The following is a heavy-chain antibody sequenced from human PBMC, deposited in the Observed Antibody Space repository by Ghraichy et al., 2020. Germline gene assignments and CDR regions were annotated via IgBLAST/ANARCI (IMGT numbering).Heavy chain of an antibody. D-gene: IGHD3-10*01. CDR1: GGSFSGYY. J-gene: IGHJ6*03. CDR2: INHSGST. V-gene: IGHV4-34*01. Sequence: SQTHSLTCAVYGGSFSGYYWSWIRQPPGKGLEWIGEINHSGSTNYNPSLKSRVTISVDTSKNQFSLKLSSVTAADTAVYYCARGLYYYGSGSYLPYPRYYYYMDVWGKGTTVTVSS. CDR3: ARGLYYYGSGSYLPYPRYYYYMDV.